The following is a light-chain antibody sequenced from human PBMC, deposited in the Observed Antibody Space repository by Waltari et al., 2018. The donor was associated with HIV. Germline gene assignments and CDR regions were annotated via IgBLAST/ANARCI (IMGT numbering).Light chain of an antibody. Sequence: DTQLTQSPSFLSASVGDRVSITCRASQGISSYLAWYQQKPGKAPNLLIYAASALQSGVPSRFSGSGYGTEFTLTISSLQPEDFATYYCQQLNGYPFTFGQGTRLEIK. CDR1: QGISSY. V-gene: IGKV1-9*01. CDR2: AAS. J-gene: IGKJ5*01. CDR3: QQLNGYPFT.